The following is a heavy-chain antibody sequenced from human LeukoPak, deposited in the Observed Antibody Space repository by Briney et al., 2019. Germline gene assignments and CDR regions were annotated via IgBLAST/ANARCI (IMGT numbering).Heavy chain of an antibody. V-gene: IGHV3-21*04. J-gene: IGHJ4*02. CDR1: GLTFSSYS. CDR2: ISSSSSYI. CDR3: AKAAYDFWSGYLD. Sequence: PGGSLRLSCAASGLTFSSYSMNWVRQAPGKGLEWVSSISSSSSYIYYADSVKGRFTISRDNSKNTLYLQMNSLRAEDTAVYYCAKAAYDFWSGYLDWGQGTLVTVSS. D-gene: IGHD3-3*01.